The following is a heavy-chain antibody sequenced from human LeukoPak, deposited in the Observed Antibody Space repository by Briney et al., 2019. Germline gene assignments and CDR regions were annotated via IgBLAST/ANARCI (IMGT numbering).Heavy chain of an antibody. V-gene: IGHV3-23*01. D-gene: IGHD6-13*01. CDR2: ISGSGDST. Sequence: GGSLRLSCAASGFTFSSYAMSWVRQAPGKGLEWVSVISGSGDSTYYADSVKGRFTISRDNSKNTLYLQMNSLTAEDTAVYYCATTGGHSSSWYFFFDYWGQGTLVTVSS. CDR3: ATTGGHSSSWYFFFDY. J-gene: IGHJ4*02. CDR1: GFTFSSYA.